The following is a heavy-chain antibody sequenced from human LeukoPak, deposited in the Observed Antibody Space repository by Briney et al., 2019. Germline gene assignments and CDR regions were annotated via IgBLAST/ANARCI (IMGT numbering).Heavy chain of an antibody. CDR1: GYTFTSDD. CDR3: AREKWLRLPYFDY. J-gene: IGHJ4*02. Sequence: ASVKVSCKASGYTFTSDDINWVRQATGQGLEWMGWMNPNSGNTGYAQKFQGRVTMTRNTSISTAYMELSSLRSEDTAVYYCAREKWLRLPYFDYWGQGTLVTVSS. V-gene: IGHV1-8*01. D-gene: IGHD5-12*01. CDR2: MNPNSGNT.